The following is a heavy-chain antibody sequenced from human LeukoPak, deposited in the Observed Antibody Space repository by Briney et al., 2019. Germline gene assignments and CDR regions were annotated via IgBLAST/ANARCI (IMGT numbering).Heavy chain of an antibody. CDR1: GGSFSGYY. D-gene: IGHD6-19*01. V-gene: IGHV4-34*01. J-gene: IGHJ5*02. Sequence: KPSETLSLTCAVYGGSFSGYYWSWIRQPPGKGLEWIGEINHSGSTNYDPSLKSRVTISVDTSKNQFSLKLSSVTAADTAVHYCARTAVIAVAGTSNWFDPWGQGTLVTVSS. CDR3: ARTAVIAVAGTSNWFDP. CDR2: INHSGST.